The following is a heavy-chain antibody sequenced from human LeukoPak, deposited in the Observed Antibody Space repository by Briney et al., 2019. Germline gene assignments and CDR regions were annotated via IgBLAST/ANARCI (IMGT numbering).Heavy chain of an antibody. CDR1: GGFISSSSYY. Sequence: SETLSLTCTVSGGFISSSSYYWGWIRQSPGKGLEWIGYIYYSGSTYYNPSLKSRVTISVDTSKNQFSLKLSSVTAADTAVYYCARTPYDMRGFGWFDPWGQGTLVTVSS. D-gene: IGHD3-22*01. J-gene: IGHJ5*02. CDR2: IYYSGST. V-gene: IGHV4-39*07. CDR3: ARTPYDMRGFGWFDP.